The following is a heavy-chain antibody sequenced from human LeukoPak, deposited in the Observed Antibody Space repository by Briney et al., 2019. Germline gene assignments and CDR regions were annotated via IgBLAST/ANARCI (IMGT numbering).Heavy chain of an antibody. CDR3: ARAHITIFGVVTYPFDY. D-gene: IGHD3-3*01. CDR1: GFTFSSYN. Sequence: GGSLRLSCAASGFTFSSYNMNWVRQAPGKGLEWVSSISSSSRYIYYADSVKGRFTISRDNAKNSLYLQMNSLGAEDTAVYYCARAHITIFGVVTYPFDYWGQGTLVTVSS. V-gene: IGHV3-21*01. J-gene: IGHJ4*02. CDR2: ISSSSRYI.